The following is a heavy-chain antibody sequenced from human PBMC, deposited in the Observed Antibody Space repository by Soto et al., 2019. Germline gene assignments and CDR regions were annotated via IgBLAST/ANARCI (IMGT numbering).Heavy chain of an antibody. CDR3: ARDGSPKDYYDSSGYSWFDP. CDR2: INPSGGST. Sequence: GASVKVSCKASGYTFTSYYMHWVRQAPGQGLEWMGIINPSGGSTSYAQKFQGRVTMTRDTSTSTVYMELSSLRSEDTAAYYCARDGSPKDYYDSSGYSWFDPWGQGTLVTVSS. CDR1: GYTFTSYY. J-gene: IGHJ5*02. D-gene: IGHD3-22*01. V-gene: IGHV1-46*01.